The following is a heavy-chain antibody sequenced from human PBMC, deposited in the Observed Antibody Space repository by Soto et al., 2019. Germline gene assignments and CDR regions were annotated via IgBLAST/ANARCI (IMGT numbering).Heavy chain of an antibody. V-gene: IGHV3-9*01. CDR3: AKEMITFGVFNYYSMDV. D-gene: IGHD3-16*01. Sequence: EVQLVESGGGLVQPGRSLRLSCAASGFTIDQYTMHWVRQAPGKGLEWVSSITWHSGTIGYADSVKGRFTISRDNAKNSLYLQMNSLRGEDTSLYYCAKEMITFGVFNYYSMDVWGKGTTVTVSS. CDR1: GFTIDQYT. J-gene: IGHJ6*03. CDR2: ITWHSGTI.